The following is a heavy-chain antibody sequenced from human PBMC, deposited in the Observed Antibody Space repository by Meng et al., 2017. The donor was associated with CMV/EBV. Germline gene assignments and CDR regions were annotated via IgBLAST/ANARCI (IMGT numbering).Heavy chain of an antibody. D-gene: IGHD3/OR15-3a*01. CDR2: ISYDGSNK. Sequence: GGSLRLSCAASGFTFSSYAMHWVRQAPGKGLEWVAVISYDGSNKYYADSVKGRFTISRDNSKNTLYLQMNSLRAEDTAAYYCARDDFDYYGMDVWGQGTTVTVSS. V-gene: IGHV3-30*04. J-gene: IGHJ6*02. CDR1: GFTFSSYA. CDR3: ARDDFDYYGMDV.